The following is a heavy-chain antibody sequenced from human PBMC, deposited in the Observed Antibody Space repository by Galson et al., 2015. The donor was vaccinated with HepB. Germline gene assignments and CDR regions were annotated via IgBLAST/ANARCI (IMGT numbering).Heavy chain of an antibody. Sequence: QSGAEVKKPGESLRISCKGSGYSFTSYWISWVRQMPGKGLEWMGRIDPSDSYTNYSPSFQGHVTISADKSISTAYLQWSSLKASDTAMYYCARHVGDIVVVPAAIENWFDPWGQGTLVTVSS. D-gene: IGHD2-2*01. CDR3: ARHVGDIVVVPAAIENWFDP. CDR2: IDPSDSYT. CDR1: GYSFTSYW. J-gene: IGHJ5*02. V-gene: IGHV5-10-1*01.